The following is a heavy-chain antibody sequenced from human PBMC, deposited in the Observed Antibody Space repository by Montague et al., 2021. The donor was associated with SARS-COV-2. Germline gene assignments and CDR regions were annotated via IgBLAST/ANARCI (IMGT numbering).Heavy chain of an antibody. CDR2: TYYRSKWYN. V-gene: IGHV6-1*01. D-gene: IGHD2-21*02. J-gene: IGHJ2*01. CDR1: GDSVSSNIAT. Sequence: CAISGDSVSSNIATWNWIRQSPSRGLEWLGRTYYRSKWYNDCAVSVKSRVIINPDTSNNRISLQLNSVTPEDTAAYYCARAYCGGDCYFYWYFDLWGRGTLVTVSS. CDR3: ARAYCGGDCYFYWYFDL.